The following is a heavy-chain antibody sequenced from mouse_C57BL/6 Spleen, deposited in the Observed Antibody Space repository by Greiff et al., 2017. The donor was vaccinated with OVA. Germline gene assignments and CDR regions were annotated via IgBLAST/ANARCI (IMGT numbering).Heavy chain of an antibody. CDR2: ISNGGGST. D-gene: IGHD1-1*01. CDR3: SRRYYGSSLYAMDY. Sequence: EVHLVESGGGLVQPGGSLKLSCAASGFTFSDYYMYWVRQTPEKRLEWVAYISNGGGSTYYPDNVKGRFTIARDNAKNTLYLQMSRLKSEDTAMYYCSRRYYGSSLYAMDYWGQGTSVTVSS. CDR1: GFTFSDYY. V-gene: IGHV5-12*01. J-gene: IGHJ4*01.